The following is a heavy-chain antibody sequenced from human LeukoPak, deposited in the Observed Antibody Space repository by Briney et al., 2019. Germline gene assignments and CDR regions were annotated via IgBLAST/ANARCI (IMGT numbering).Heavy chain of an antibody. CDR1: GGSISSGGYY. CDR3: ARVPYYYGSSGFDY. CDR2: IYYSGST. V-gene: IGHV4-31*03. Sequence: SQTLSLTCTVSGGSISSGGYYWSWIRQHPGKGLEWIGYIYYSGSTYYNPSLKSRVTISVDTPKNQFSLKLSSVTAADTAVYYCARVPYYYGSSGFDYWGQGTLVTVSS. D-gene: IGHD3-22*01. J-gene: IGHJ4*02.